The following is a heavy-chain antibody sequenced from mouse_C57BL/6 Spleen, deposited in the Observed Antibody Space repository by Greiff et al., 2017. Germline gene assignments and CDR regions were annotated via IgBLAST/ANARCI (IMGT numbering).Heavy chain of an antibody. CDR1: GYTFTDYE. Sequence: VQLQQSGAELVRPGASVTLSCKASGYTFTDYEMHWVKQTPVHGLEWIGAIDPETGGTAYNQKFKGKAILTADKSSSTAYMELRSLTSEDSAGYYCTRCGSSGPMDYWGQGTSVTVSS. CDR2: IDPETGGT. V-gene: IGHV1-15*01. J-gene: IGHJ4*01. D-gene: IGHD1-1*01. CDR3: TRCGSSGPMDY.